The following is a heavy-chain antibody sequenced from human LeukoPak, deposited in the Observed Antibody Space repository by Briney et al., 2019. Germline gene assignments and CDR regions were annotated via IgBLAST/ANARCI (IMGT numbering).Heavy chain of an antibody. J-gene: IGHJ5*02. V-gene: IGHV1-18*01. Sequence: ASVKVSCKASGYSFINHGINWVRQAPGQGLEWMGWISSRNCDTKYARKVQGRVTVTRDTSTSTAYLEVKNLTSDDTAVYYCARDARASITLFGVVIGVGGFDPWGQGTLVTVSS. CDR2: ISSRNCDT. D-gene: IGHD3-3*01. CDR3: ARDARASITLFGVVIGVGGFDP. CDR1: GYSFINHG.